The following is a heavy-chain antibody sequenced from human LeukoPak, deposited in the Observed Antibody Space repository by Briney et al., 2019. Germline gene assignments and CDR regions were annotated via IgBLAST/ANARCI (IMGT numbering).Heavy chain of an antibody. D-gene: IGHD3-10*01. CDR3: ARVRRITMVRGVIRGDAFDI. CDR2: INPNSGGT. Sequence: ASVKVSCKASGYTFTGYYMHWVRQAPGQGLEWMGWINPNSGGTNYAQKFQGRVTMTRDTSISTAYMELSRLRSDDTAVYYCARVRRITMVRGVIRGDAFDIWGQGTMVTVSS. J-gene: IGHJ3*02. CDR1: GYTFTGYY. V-gene: IGHV1-2*02.